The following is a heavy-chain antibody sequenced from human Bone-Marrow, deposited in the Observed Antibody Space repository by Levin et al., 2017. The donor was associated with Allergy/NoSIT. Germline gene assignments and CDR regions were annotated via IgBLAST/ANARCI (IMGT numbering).Heavy chain of an antibody. CDR1: GITFSSYA. Sequence: GGSLRLSCAASGITFSSYAMNWVRQAPGKGLEWVSGISASGGSTYYADSVKGRFTISRDNSKNTMYLHMMSLGAEDAAVYYCVDGGAFDYWGQGTLVTVSS. D-gene: IGHD3-16*01. V-gene: IGHV3-23*01. CDR2: ISASGGST. CDR3: VDGGAFDY. J-gene: IGHJ4*02.